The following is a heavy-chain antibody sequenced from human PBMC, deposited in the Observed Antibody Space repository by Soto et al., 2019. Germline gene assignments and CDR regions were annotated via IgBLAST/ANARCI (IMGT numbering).Heavy chain of an antibody. J-gene: IGHJ6*02. D-gene: IGHD2-15*01. CDR1: GFTFSSYE. CDR2: ISSSGTSI. Sequence: EVPLVESGGGLVQPGGSLRLSCAASGFTFSSYEMNWVRQAPGKGLEWVSYISSSGTSIYYADSVKGRFTNSRDTAKNSLYLQMNSLRAEDTAVYYCARDHRAADYDYYGMDVWGQGTTVTVSS. V-gene: IGHV3-48*03. CDR3: ARDHRAADYDYYGMDV.